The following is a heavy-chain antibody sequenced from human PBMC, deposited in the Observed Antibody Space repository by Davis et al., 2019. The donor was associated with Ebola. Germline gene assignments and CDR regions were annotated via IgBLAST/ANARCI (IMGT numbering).Heavy chain of an antibody. CDR2: IYSGGST. J-gene: IGHJ6*02. D-gene: IGHD5-12*01. V-gene: IGHV3-66*01. CDR1: GFTVSSNY. Sequence: PGGSLRLSCAASGFTVSSNYMSWVRQAPGKGLEWVSVIYSGGSTYYADSVKGRFTISRDNSKNTLYLQMNSLRAEDTAVYYCARGGYDGYYYYGMDVWGQGTTVTVSS. CDR3: ARGGYDGYYYYGMDV.